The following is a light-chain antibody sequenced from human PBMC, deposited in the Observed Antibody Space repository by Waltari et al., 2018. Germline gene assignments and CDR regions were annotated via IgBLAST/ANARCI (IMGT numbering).Light chain of an antibody. J-gene: IGLJ1*01. CDR1: SSDIGSYYL. CDR2: EVS. V-gene: IGLV2-23*02. Sequence: QSALTQPASVSGSPGQSITISCTGTSSDIGSYYLVPWYQRHPGKDPKLPIFEVSQRPSGVSNRFSGSTSGNTASLTISGLQAEDEADYHCCSYAGNSIYVFGTGTKVTVL. CDR3: CSYAGNSIYV.